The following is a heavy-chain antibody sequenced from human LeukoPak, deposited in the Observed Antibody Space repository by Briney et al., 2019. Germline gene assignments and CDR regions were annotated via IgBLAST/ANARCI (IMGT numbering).Heavy chain of an antibody. D-gene: IGHD6-13*01. Sequence: SVKVSCKASGGTFSSYAISWVRQAPGQGLEWMGGIIPIFGTANYAQKLQGRVTITTDESTSTAYMELSSLRSEDTAVYYCAIPAAGPLGFQHWGQGTLVTVSS. CDR2: IIPIFGTA. J-gene: IGHJ1*01. CDR1: GGTFSSYA. V-gene: IGHV1-69*05. CDR3: AIPAAGPLGFQH.